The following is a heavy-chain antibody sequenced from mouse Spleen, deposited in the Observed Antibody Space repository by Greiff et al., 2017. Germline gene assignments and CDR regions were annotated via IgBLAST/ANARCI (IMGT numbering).Heavy chain of an antibody. D-gene: IGHD3-3*01. Sequence: EVMLVESGGGLVQPGGSLSLSCAASGFTFTDYYMSWVRQPPGKALEWLGFIRNKANGYTTEYSASVKGRFTISIDNSQSILYLQMNALRAEDSATYYCARYGGDNYFDYWGQGTTLTVSS. CDR3: ARYGGDNYFDY. CDR1: GFTFTDYY. CDR2: IRNKANGYTT. J-gene: IGHJ2*01. V-gene: IGHV7-3*01.